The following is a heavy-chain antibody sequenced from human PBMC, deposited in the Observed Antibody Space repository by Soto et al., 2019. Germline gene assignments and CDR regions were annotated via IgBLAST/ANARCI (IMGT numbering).Heavy chain of an antibody. CDR2: INPNSGGT. D-gene: IGHD3-16*01. V-gene: IGHV1-2*02. CDR3: ERDARWGICYCYYGLDV. Sequence: APLKGDRKASGYGFTVYHMHWGRQDPGKGLEWMGWINPNSGGTNYAQKFQGRVTMTRDTSISTAYMELSRLRSDDTAVYYCERDARWGICYCYYGLDVWGQGSTVTVTS. J-gene: IGHJ6*01. CDR1: GYGFTVYH.